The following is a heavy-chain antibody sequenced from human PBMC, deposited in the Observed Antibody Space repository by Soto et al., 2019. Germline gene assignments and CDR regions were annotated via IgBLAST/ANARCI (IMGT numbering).Heavy chain of an antibody. CDR2: FYHSGNS. CDR1: GCSIRSYS. V-gene: IGHV4-59*01. J-gene: IGHJ6*02. CDR3: ARISSVDPYGYVNGGLDV. D-gene: IGHD5-18*01. Sequence: XETRPLTCSVAGCSIRSYSLSWIRQSPEKGLEWIGYFYHSGNSNYNPSLKSRVTISVDTSKNQLSLSLRSVTAADTAVYFCARISSVDPYGYVNGGLDVWGQGPTVTVSS.